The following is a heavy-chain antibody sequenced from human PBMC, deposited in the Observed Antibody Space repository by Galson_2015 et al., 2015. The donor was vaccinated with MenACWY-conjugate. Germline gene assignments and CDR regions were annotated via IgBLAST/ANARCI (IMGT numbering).Heavy chain of an antibody. D-gene: IGHD3-3*01. V-gene: IGHV4-59*08. CDR2: IYYSGSS. CDR3: AGSSFWSGRHF. Sequence: ETLSLTCTVSGGSISSYYWSWIRPPPGKGLEWIGYIYYSGSSNYNPSLKSRVTISVDTSKNQFSLKLSSVTAADTAMYYCAGSSFWSGRHFWGQGTLVTVSS. J-gene: IGHJ4*02. CDR1: GGSISSYY.